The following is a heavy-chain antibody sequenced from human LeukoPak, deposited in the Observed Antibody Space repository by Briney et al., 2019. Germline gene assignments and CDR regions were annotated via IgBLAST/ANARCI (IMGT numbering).Heavy chain of an antibody. V-gene: IGHV1-69-2*01. CDR2: VDPEDGET. J-gene: IGHJ4*02. Sequence: ASVKVSCKVSGHTFTDYYMHWVQQAPGKGLEWMGLVDPEDGETIYAEKFQGRVTITADTSTDTAYMELSSLRSEDTAVYYCATVGYSSGEAHYWGQGTLVTVSS. CDR3: ATVGYSSGEAHY. D-gene: IGHD6-19*01. CDR1: GHTFTDYY.